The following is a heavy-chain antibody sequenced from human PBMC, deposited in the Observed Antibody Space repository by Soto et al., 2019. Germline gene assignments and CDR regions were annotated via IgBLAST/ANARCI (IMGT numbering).Heavy chain of an antibody. D-gene: IGHD1-7*01. V-gene: IGHV3-23*01. CDR1: GFTLSSHG. CDR3: TTELVRAS. J-gene: IGHJ5*02. Sequence: GGSLRLSCAASGFTLSSHGMNWVRQAPGKGLEWVSGIGGSGGSILYADSLKGRFIISRDDSKNTLYLQMNSLKTEDTAVYYCTTELVRASWGQGTLVTVSS. CDR2: IGGSGGSI.